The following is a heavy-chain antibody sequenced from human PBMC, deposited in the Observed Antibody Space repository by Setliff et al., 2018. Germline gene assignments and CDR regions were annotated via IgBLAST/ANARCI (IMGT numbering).Heavy chain of an antibody. CDR3: AREVVGAPSTFDI. Sequence: PGGSLRLSCVVSGFTFSRYWMSWVRQAPGKGLEWVSVISGSGGSTYYADSVKGRFTISRDNSKNTLYLQMSSLRAEDTAVYYCAREVVGAPSTFDIWGQGTMVTVSS. J-gene: IGHJ3*02. V-gene: IGHV3-23*01. CDR1: GFTFSRYW. D-gene: IGHD1-26*01. CDR2: ISGSGGST.